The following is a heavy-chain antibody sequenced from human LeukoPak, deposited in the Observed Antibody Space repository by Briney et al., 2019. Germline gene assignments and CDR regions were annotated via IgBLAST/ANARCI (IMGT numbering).Heavy chain of an antibody. CDR2: YSGST. V-gene: IGHV4-59*01. J-gene: IGHJ6*03. CDR3: ARLSLPANYYYYYYMDV. D-gene: IGHD1-26*01. Sequence: YSGSTNYNPSLKSRVTISVDTSKNQFSLKLSSVTAADTAVYYCARLSLPANYYYYYYMDVWGKGTTVTVSS.